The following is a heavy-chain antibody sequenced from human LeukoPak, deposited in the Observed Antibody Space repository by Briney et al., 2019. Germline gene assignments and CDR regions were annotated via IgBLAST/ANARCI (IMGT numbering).Heavy chain of an antibody. D-gene: IGHD6-13*01. J-gene: IGHJ4*02. V-gene: IGHV3-30*03. Sequence: PGRSLRLSGTASGFTFSTYGMHWVRQAPGKGLEGVAVISYDGSNKYYADSVKGRFTISRDNAKNSLYLQMNSLRAEDTALYYCARDLSPQQLVPSPFGYWGQGTLVTVSS. CDR2: ISYDGSNK. CDR3: ARDLSPQQLVPSPFGY. CDR1: GFTFSTYG.